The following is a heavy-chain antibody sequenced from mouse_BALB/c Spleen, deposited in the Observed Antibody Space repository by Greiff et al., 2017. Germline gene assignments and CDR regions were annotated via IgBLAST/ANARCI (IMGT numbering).Heavy chain of an antibody. CDR1: GYSITSDYA. V-gene: IGHV3-2*02. J-gene: IGHJ4*01. D-gene: IGHD1-1*01. Sequence: EVKLVESGPGLVKPSQSLSLTCTVTGYSITSDYAWNWIRQFPGNKLEWMGYISYSGSTSYNPSLKSRISITRDTSKNQFFLQLNSVTTEDTATYYCARGGYGSPYAMDYWGQGTSVTVSS. CDR3: ARGGYGSPYAMDY. CDR2: ISYSGST.